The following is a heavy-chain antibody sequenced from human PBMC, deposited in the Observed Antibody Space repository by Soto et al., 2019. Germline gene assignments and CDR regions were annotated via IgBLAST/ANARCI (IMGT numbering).Heavy chain of an antibody. V-gene: IGHV1-18*01. CDR3: ARDAASRITIFGVATRQYYVDY. D-gene: IGHD3-3*01. CDR1: GYTFTSYG. J-gene: IGHJ4*02. Sequence: QVQLVQSGAEVKKPGASVKVSCKASGYTFTSYGISWVRQAPGQGFEWMGWISAYNGNTNYAQQLQGRVTMTTDTSTSTDYMELRSLRSDDTAVYYCARDAASRITIFGVATRQYYVDYWGQGTLVTVSS. CDR2: ISAYNGNT.